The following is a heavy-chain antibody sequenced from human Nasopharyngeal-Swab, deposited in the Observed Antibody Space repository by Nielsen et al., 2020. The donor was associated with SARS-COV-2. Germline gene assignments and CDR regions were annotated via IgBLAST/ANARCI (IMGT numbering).Heavy chain of an antibody. D-gene: IGHD6-19*01. Sequence: SGPTLVKPTQTLTLTCTFSGFSLSTSGMCVSWIRQPPGKALEWLALIDWDDDKYYSTALKTRLTISKDTSKNQVVLTMTNMDPVDTATYYCARIPGYSSGWYSGGMDVWGQGTTVTVSS. CDR1: GFSLSTSGMC. J-gene: IGHJ6*02. V-gene: IGHV2-70*01. CDR3: ARIPGYSSGWYSGGMDV. CDR2: IDWDDDK.